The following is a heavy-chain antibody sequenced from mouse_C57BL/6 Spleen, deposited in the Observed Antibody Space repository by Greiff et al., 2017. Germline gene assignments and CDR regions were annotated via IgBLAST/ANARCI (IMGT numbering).Heavy chain of an antibody. V-gene: IGHV5-17*01. CDR3: ARRHYGSSYYAMDY. CDR2: ICSGSSTM. CDR1: GFTFSDYG. J-gene: IGHJ4*01. Sequence: EVKLVESGAGLVKPGGSLKLSCAASGFTFSDYGMHWVRQAPEKGLEWVAYICSGSSTMYSADTVKGRCTISRDNAKNTLFLQMPSLRSEDTAMYYCARRHYGSSYYAMDYWGQGTSVTVSS. D-gene: IGHD1-1*01.